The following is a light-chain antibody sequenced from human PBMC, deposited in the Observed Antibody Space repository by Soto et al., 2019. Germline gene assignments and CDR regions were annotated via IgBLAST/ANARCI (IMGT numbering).Light chain of an antibody. CDR2: EGS. V-gene: IGLV2-23*01. J-gene: IGLJ1*01. CDR1: SRDFSEHNL. CDR3: CSYAGSSTYV. Sequence: QSVLTQPASVSGSPGQSITISCTGTSRDFSEHNLVSWYPQHPGKAPKLMIYEGSKRPSGVSNRFSGSKSGNTASLTISGLQAEDEADYYCCSYAGSSTYVFGTGTKVTVL.